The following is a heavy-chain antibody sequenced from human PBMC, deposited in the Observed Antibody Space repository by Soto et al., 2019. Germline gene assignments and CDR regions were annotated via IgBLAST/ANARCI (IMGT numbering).Heavy chain of an antibody. Sequence: GGSLRLSCATSGFTFSSYTVNWVRQAPGKGLEWVSAISTTSAYIWYAESAKGRFTLSRENAENSLYLQMNSLRDEDTAVYYCARDRAPITIFGVVLSRGMDVWGQGTTVTVSS. J-gene: IGHJ6*02. CDR1: GFTFSSYT. CDR3: ARDRAPITIFGVVLSRGMDV. V-gene: IGHV3-21*01. CDR2: ISTTSAYI. D-gene: IGHD3-3*01.